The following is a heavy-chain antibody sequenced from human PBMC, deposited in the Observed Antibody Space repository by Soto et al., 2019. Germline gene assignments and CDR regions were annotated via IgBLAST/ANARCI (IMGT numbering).Heavy chain of an antibody. CDR1: GLSFTGYY. CDR2: INHTGTT. V-gene: IGHV4-34*01. CDR3: ARGPKANSGYRSLDQ. J-gene: IGHJ4*02. D-gene: IGHD5-18*01. Sequence: AGTLSLTCAFHGLSFTGYYWSWIRQPPGEGLEWIVEINHTGTTNHNPSLKSRVTFSVDATKKEISLKLTSVTAADTAVYFCARGPKANSGYRSLDQWGQGTMVTVSS.